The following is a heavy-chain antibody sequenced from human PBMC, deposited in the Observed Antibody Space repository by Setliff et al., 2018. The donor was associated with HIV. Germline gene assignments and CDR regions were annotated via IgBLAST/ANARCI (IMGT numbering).Heavy chain of an antibody. Sequence: ASVKVSCKVSGYTLAELTIHWVRQAPGKGLEWMGGFDPEDVETVYAQKFQGRVTMTEDTSTDTAYMELSSLRSEDTALYFCTKDGSLSGRYFYYMDVWGKGTTVTVSS. J-gene: IGHJ6*03. CDR3: TKDGSLSGRYFYYMDV. V-gene: IGHV1-24*01. D-gene: IGHD2-15*01. CDR1: GYTLAELT. CDR2: FDPEDVET.